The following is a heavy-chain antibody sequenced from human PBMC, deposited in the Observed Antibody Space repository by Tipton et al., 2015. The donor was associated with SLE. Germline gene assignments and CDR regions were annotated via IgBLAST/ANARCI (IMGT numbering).Heavy chain of an antibody. D-gene: IGHD6-19*01. CDR1: GFTVSSTY. J-gene: IGHJ4*02. CDR2: IYSGGST. Sequence: SLRLSCAASGFTVSSTYMAWVRQASGEGLEWVSVIYSGGSTYDADSVKDRFIISRDNSKNTLYLQMNSLRAEDTAVYYCARGLFPNAVGGPVYWGQGTLVTVSS. CDR3: ARGLFPNAVGGPVY. V-gene: IGHV3-66*01.